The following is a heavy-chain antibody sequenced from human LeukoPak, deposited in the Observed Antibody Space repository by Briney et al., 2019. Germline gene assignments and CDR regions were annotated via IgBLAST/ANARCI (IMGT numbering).Heavy chain of an antibody. J-gene: IGHJ4*02. Sequence: GGSLRLSCAASGFTFSNYAMTCVRQAPGKGLEWVSVISGSGDRTYYADSVKGRFTISRDNSKNTLHLQMNSLRAEDTAVYYCAKGLVVGSSWSAYDYWGQGTLVTVSS. D-gene: IGHD6-13*01. CDR1: GFTFSNYA. V-gene: IGHV3-23*01. CDR3: AKGLVVGSSWSAYDY. CDR2: ISGSGDRT.